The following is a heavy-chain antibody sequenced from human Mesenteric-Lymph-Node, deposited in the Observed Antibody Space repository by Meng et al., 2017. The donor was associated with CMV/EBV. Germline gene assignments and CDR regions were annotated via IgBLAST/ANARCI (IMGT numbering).Heavy chain of an antibody. Sequence: GESLKISCAASGFTFSSYGMHWVRQAPGKGLEWVAFIRYDGSNKYYADSVKGRFTISRDNSKNTLYLQMNSLRAEDTAVYYCAKEGDCSSTSCYSAFDIWGQGTMVTVSS. V-gene: IGHV3-30*02. CDR2: IRYDGSNK. CDR3: AKEGDCSSTSCYSAFDI. J-gene: IGHJ3*02. D-gene: IGHD2-2*01. CDR1: GFTFSSYG.